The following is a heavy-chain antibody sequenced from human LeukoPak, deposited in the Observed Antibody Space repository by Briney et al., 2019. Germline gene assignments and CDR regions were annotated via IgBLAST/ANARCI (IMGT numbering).Heavy chain of an antibody. J-gene: IGHJ4*02. CDR2: ISYDGSNK. Sequence: GGSLRLSCAASGFTFSSYGMHWVRQAPGKGLEWVAVISYDGSNKYYADSVKGRFTISRDNSKKTLYLQMNSLRDEDTAVYYCAKDRTAMATPYFDYWGQGTLVTVSS. CDR1: GFTFSSYG. V-gene: IGHV3-30*18. D-gene: IGHD5-18*01. CDR3: AKDRTAMATPYFDY.